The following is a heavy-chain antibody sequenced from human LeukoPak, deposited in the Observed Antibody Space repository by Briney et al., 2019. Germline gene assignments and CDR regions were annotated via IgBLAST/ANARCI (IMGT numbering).Heavy chain of an antibody. Sequence: GSLRLSCAASGFTFSSYWMNWVRQAPGKGLQWIGFIRSSGTTQYAASVKGRFTISRDDSKSIAYLQMNSLKTEDTAVYYCTRDRFYVWFDPWGQGTLVTVSS. D-gene: IGHD3-16*01. CDR3: TRDRFYVWFDP. CDR2: IRSSGTT. V-gene: IGHV3-49*04. CDR1: GFTFSSYW. J-gene: IGHJ5*02.